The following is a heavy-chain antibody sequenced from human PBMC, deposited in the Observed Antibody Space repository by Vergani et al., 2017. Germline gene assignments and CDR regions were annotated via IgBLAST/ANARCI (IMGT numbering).Heavy chain of an antibody. CDR2: IIPILGIA. CDR3: ARDLSSGYCSGGSCPRSEY. Sequence: QVQLVQSGAEVKKPGSSVKVSCKASGGTFSSYTISWVRQAPGPGLEWMGRIIPILGIANYAQKFQGRVTITADKSTSTAYMELSSLRSEDTAVYYCARDLSSGYCSGGSCPRSEYWGQGTLVTVSS. V-gene: IGHV1-69*08. D-gene: IGHD2-15*01. CDR1: GGTFSSYT. J-gene: IGHJ4*02.